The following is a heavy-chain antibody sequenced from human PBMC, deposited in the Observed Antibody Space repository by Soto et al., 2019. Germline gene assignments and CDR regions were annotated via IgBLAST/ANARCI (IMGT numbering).Heavy chain of an antibody. CDR2: INGGNGNT. V-gene: IGHV1-3*05. Sequence: QVQLVQSGAEEKKPGASVKVSCKASGYTFTGYAMHWVRQAPGQRLEWMGWINGGNGNTKYSQKFQGRVPITRDTSASTDYMELSSLRSEDTAVYYCARSAGIAVADYWGQGTLVTVSS. J-gene: IGHJ4*02. D-gene: IGHD6-19*01. CDR1: GYTFTGYA. CDR3: ARSAGIAVADY.